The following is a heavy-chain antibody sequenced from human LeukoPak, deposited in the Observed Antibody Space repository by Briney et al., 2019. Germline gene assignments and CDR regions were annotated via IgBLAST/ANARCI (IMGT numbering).Heavy chain of an antibody. V-gene: IGHV3-23*01. J-gene: IGHJ3*02. Sequence: GGSLRLSCVASGFTFSSYAMGWVRQAPGKRPEWVSSLTDSGGTTYYVDSVKGRFTISRDDSKNTLYLHMNSLRAEDTAMYYCAKKRDAFDIWGQGTVVAVSS. CDR2: LTDSGGTT. CDR1: GFTFSSYA. D-gene: IGHD5-24*01. CDR3: AKKRDAFDI.